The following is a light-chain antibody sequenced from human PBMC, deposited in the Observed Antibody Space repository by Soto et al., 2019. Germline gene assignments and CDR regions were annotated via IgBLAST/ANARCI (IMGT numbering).Light chain of an antibody. CDR2: RNN. Sequence: QSGLTQPPSASGTTEQRVTISCSGSSSNIGSNYVYWYQQLPGTAPKLLIYRNNQRPSGVPDRFSGSKSGTSASLAISGLRSEDEADYYCAAWDDSLSGYVFGTGTKVTVL. J-gene: IGLJ1*01. V-gene: IGLV1-47*01. CDR1: SSNIGSNY. CDR3: AAWDDSLSGYV.